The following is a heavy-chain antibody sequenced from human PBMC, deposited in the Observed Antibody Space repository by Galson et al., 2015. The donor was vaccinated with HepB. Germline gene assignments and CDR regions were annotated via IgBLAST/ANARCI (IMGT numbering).Heavy chain of an antibody. Sequence: SVKVSCKASGYTFTSYGISWVRQAPGQGLEWMGWISAYNGNTNYAQKLQGRVTMTTDTSTSTAYMELRSLRSDDTAVYYCARTGGYSYEYSFPNYFDYWGQGTLVTVSS. CDR1: GYTFTSYG. D-gene: IGHD5-18*01. CDR2: ISAYNGNT. CDR3: ARTGGYSYEYSFPNYFDY. V-gene: IGHV1-18*01. J-gene: IGHJ4*02.